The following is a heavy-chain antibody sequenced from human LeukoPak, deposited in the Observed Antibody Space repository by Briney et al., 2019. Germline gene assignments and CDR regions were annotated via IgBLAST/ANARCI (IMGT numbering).Heavy chain of an antibody. CDR1: GFTFNTYW. J-gene: IGHJ4*02. Sequence: GGSLRLSCVGPGFTFNTYWMNWVRQAPGKGLEWVANIREDGSEIYYLDSVKGRFTIFRDNAKNSLYLQMNGLRAEDTAVYYCARHWAHLDYWGQGTLVTVSS. V-gene: IGHV3-7*01. D-gene: IGHD7-27*01. CDR3: ARHWAHLDY. CDR2: IREDGSEI.